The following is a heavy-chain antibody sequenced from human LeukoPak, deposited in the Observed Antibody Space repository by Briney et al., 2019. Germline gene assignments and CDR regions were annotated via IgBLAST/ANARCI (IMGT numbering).Heavy chain of an antibody. V-gene: IGHV3-11*04. CDR3: ASNPSYSYYYYYYMDV. D-gene: IGHD1-26*01. CDR1: GFTFSDYY. J-gene: IGHJ6*03. Sequence: PGGSLRLSCAASGFTFSDYYMSWIRQAPGKGLEWVSYISSSGSTIYYADSVKGRFTISRDNAKNSLYLQMNSLRAEDTAVYYCASNPSYSYYYYYYMDVWGKGTTVTVSS. CDR2: ISSSGSTI.